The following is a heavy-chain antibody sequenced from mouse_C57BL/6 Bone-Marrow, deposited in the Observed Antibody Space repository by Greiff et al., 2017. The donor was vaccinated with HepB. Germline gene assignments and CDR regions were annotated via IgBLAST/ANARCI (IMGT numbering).Heavy chain of an antibody. CDR1: GFTFSSYT. CDR2: ISGGGGNT. J-gene: IGHJ1*03. CDR3: ARHYYGSSPWYFDV. D-gene: IGHD1-1*01. V-gene: IGHV5-9*01. Sequence: DVKLVESGGGLVKPGGSLKLSCAASGFTFSSYTMSWVRQTPEKRLEWVATISGGGGNTYYPDRVKGRFTISRDNAKNNLYLQMSSLRSEDTALYHCARHYYGSSPWYFDVWGTGTTVTVAS.